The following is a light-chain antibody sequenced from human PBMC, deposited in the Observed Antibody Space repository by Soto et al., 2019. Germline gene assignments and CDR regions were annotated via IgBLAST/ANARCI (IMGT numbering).Light chain of an antibody. Sequence: DIQITQSPSTLSASVGDRVTFTCRASQFINNWLAWYQQKPGQAPRLLIYKASTLESGVPPRFNGSGSGTEFSLTISSLQPDDSATYYCQQYNTLNTFGQGTRLEIK. V-gene: IGKV1-5*03. CDR3: QQYNTLNT. CDR1: QFINNW. CDR2: KAS. J-gene: IGKJ5*01.